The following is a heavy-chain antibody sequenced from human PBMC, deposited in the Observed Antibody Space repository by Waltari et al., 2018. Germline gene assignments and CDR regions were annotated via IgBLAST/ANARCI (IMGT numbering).Heavy chain of an antibody. V-gene: IGHV4-61*02. J-gene: IGHJ4*02. CDR2: IYTSGST. CDR1: GGSISSGSYY. D-gene: IGHD6-13*01. Sequence: QVQLQESGPGLVKPSQTLSLTCTVSGGSISSGSYYWSWIRQPAGKGLEWIGRIYTSGSTNYNPSLKSRVTISVDTSKNQFSLKLSSVTAADTAVYYCARDRAAVFDYWGQGTLVTVSS. CDR3: ARDRAAVFDY.